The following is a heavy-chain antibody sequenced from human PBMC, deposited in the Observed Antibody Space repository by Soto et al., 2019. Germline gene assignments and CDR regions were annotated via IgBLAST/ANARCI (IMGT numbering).Heavy chain of an antibody. CDR2: IIPIFGTA. V-gene: IGHV1-69*12. CDR3: AGAVEGELQGGKYAFDI. CDR1: GGTFSSYA. Sequence: QVQLVQSGAEVKKPGSSVKVSCKASGGTFSSYAISWVRQAPGQGLEWMGGIIPIFGTANYAQKFQGRVTITAXXSXSXXYMELSSLRSEDTAVYYCAGAVEGELQGGKYAFDIWGQGTMVTVSS. J-gene: IGHJ3*02. D-gene: IGHD1-26*01.